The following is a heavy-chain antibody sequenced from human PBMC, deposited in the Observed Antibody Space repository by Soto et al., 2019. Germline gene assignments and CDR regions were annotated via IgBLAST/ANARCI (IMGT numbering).Heavy chain of an antibody. CDR1: GFTFSSYT. V-gene: IGHV3-21*01. D-gene: IGHD2-15*01. CDR3: ARAPGGYCSGSSCP. CDR2: ISSSSSYI. Sequence: EVQLVESGGGLVKPGGSLRLSCAASGFTFSSYTMNWVRQAPGKGLEWVSSISSSSSYIYYADSVKGRFTISRDNAKNSLYLQMNSLRAEDTAVYYCARAPGGYCSGSSCPWGQGTLVTVSS. J-gene: IGHJ5*02.